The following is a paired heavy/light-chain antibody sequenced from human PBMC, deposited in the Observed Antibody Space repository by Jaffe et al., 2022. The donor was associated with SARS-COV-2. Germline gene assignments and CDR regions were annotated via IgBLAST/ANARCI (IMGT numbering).Light chain of an antibody. Sequence: EIVMTQSPATLSVSPGERATLSCRASQSVSSSLAWYQQKPGQAPRLLMYGVSTRATGIPARFSGSGSGTEFTLTISSLQSEDFAVYYCQQYRNWPRTFGQGTKVEIK. CDR2: GVS. V-gene: IGKV3-15*01. CDR3: QQYRNWPRT. CDR1: QSVSSS. J-gene: IGKJ1*01.
Heavy chain of an antibody. CDR2: IWSDGSDT. J-gene: IGHJ3*02. D-gene: IGHD6-13*01. Sequence: QVQLVESGGGVVQPGRSLRLSCAASGFTFSHYGMHWVRQAPGKGLEWVALIWSDGSDTYYADSVKGRFTISRDNSEYTVDLQMNSLRDEDTAVYFCARWGISAAHDALDIWGQGTMVTVSS. V-gene: IGHV3-33*01. CDR3: ARWGISAAHDALDI. CDR1: GFTFSHYG.